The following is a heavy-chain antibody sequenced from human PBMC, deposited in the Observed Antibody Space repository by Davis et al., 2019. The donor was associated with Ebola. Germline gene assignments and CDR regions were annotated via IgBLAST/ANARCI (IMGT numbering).Heavy chain of an antibody. CDR3: ARGSAFRVTIGY. J-gene: IGHJ4*02. V-gene: IGHV1-69*13. Sequence: SVKVSCKASGGTFSSYAISWVRQAPGQGLEWMGGIIPIFGTANYAQKFQGRVTITADESTSTAYMELSSLRSEDTAVYYCARGSAFRVTIGYWGQGTLVTVSS. CDR1: GGTFSSYA. D-gene: IGHD2-21*02. CDR2: IIPIFGTA.